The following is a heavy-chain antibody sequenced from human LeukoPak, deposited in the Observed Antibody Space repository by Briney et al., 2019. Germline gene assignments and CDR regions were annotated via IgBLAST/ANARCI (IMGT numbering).Heavy chain of an antibody. V-gene: IGHV3-15*01. J-gene: IGHJ4*02. D-gene: IGHD5-18*01. CDR3: TTMVTETDIDY. CDR1: GLTYSDAW. CDR2: IKSTTDGATT. Sequence: PGGSLRLSCAVFGLTYSDAWMSWVRQAPGKGLEWVGRIKSTTDGATTDYAAPVKGRFTISRDDSKNTLYLQMNSLKTEDTAVYYCTTMVTETDIDYWGQGTLVTVSS.